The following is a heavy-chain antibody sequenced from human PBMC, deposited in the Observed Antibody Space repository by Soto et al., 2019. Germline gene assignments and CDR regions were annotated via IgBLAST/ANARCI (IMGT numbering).Heavy chain of an antibody. CDR1: GGSVSSGSYY. CDR2: IYYSGST. D-gene: IGHD3-3*01. Sequence: NPSETLSLTCTVSGGSVSSGSYYWSWIRQPPGKGLEWIGYIYYSGSTNYNPSLKSRVTISVDTSKNQFSLKLSSVTAADTAVYYCARDTYYDFWSGYYWEYGMDVWGQGTTVTVSS. V-gene: IGHV4-61*01. J-gene: IGHJ6*02. CDR3: ARDTYYDFWSGYYWEYGMDV.